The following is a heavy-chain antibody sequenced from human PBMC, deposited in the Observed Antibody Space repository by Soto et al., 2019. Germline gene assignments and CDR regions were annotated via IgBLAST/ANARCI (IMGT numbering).Heavy chain of an antibody. D-gene: IGHD3-22*01. V-gene: IGHV3-30-3*01. CDR2: ISYDGATK. CDR3: ARDRDSSGFESVTIDH. Sequence: QVHLAQSGGRVVQAGTSLRLSCAASGFEFRGYPMQWVRQAPGKGLEWVAAISYDGATKSSADSVKGRFTISRDNSKNMLYLQMSSLRDEDTAVYFCARDRDSSGFESVTIDHWGQGDLVTVSS. J-gene: IGHJ4*02. CDR1: GFEFRGYP.